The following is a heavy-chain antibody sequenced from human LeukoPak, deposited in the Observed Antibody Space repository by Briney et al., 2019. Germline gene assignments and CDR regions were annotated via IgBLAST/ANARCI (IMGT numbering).Heavy chain of an antibody. D-gene: IGHD2-2*03. CDR2: ISWNSGSI. J-gene: IGHJ3*02. V-gene: IGHV3-9*01. CDR1: GFTFDDYA. CDR3: AKDIPPSGYCSSTSCYWAVSTFDI. Sequence: GRSLRLSCAASGFTFDDYAMHWVRQAPGKGLEWVSGISWNSGSIGYADSVKGRFTISRDNAKNSLYLQMNSLRAEDTALYYCAKDIPPSGYCSSTSCYWAVSTFDIWGQGTMVTVSS.